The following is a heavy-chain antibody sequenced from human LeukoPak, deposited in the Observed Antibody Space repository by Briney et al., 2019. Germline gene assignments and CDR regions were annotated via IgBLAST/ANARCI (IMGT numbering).Heavy chain of an antibody. D-gene: IGHD3-10*01. CDR2: ISYSGST. CDR1: GGSVSSYY. V-gene: IGHV4-59*02. CDR3: VRITQGTIDY. Sequence: SETLSLTCTVSGGSVSSYYWGWIRLPPGKALEWIGYISYSGSTTYIPSLKSRVTILVDTSKNQFSLKLSSVTAADTAVYYCVRITQGTIDYWGRGTLATVSS. J-gene: IGHJ4*02.